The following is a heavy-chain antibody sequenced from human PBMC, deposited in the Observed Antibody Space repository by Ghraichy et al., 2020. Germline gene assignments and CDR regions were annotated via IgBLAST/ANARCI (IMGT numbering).Heavy chain of an antibody. Sequence: GGSLRLSCAASGFTFSTYAMYWVRQTPGKGLEWVSVISDTGDITKYAESVKGRFTVSRDNSKNTLSLQMDGLRADDTATYFCAKDSHSRSSVGGFDIWGQGTMVTVFS. V-gene: IGHV3-23*01. CDR2: ISDTGDIT. CDR3: AKDSHSRSSVGGFDI. D-gene: IGHD6-13*01. CDR1: GFTFSTYA. J-gene: IGHJ3*02.